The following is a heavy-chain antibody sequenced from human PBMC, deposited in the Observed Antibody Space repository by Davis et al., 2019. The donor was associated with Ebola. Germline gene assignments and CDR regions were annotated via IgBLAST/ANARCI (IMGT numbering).Heavy chain of an antibody. CDR2: IQQDGSEK. V-gene: IGHV3-7*03. D-gene: IGHD4-11*01. J-gene: IGHJ5*02. Sequence: AGSLTLSCAASGFTFSSYWMSWVRQAPGKGLEWVANIQQDGSEKYYVDSVTGRFTISRDNAKNSLYLQMNSLRAEDTAVYYCARVGALQLIAGWFDPWGQGTLVTVSS. CDR3: ARVGALQLIAGWFDP. CDR1: GFTFSSYW.